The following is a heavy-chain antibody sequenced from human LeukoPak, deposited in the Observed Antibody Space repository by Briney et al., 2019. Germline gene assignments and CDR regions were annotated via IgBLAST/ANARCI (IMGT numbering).Heavy chain of an antibody. CDR3: ATSYYYDFRQIDY. CDR2: SYYSGST. V-gene: IGHV4-39*01. J-gene: IGHJ4*02. CDR1: SDSISSSSYY. D-gene: IGHD3-22*01. Sequence: PSETLSLTCTVSSDSISSSSYYWGWIRQPPGKGLKWLGSSYYSGSTYYNPSLKSRVTISVDTSKNQFSLNLYSVTAAETAVFYCATSYYYDFRQIDYWGQGTLVTVSS.